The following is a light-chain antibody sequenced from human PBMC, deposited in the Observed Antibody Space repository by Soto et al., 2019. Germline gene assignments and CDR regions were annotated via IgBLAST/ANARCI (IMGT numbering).Light chain of an antibody. CDR2: KDT. CDR3: QSTGTSDSSVV. V-gene: IGLV3-25*02. J-gene: IGLJ2*01. CDR1: ALPKQY. Sequence: SYELTQPPSLSVSPGQTAKITCSGGALPKQYVHWYQQRPGQAPVVVIYKDTERPSGIPERFSGSTSGTTVTLTIGGVQADDEAVYYCQSTGTSDSSVVFGGGTKLTVL.